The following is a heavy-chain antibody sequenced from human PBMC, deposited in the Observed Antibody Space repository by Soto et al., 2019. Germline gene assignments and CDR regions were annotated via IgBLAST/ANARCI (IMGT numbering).Heavy chain of an antibody. CDR2: IVVGSGNT. Sequence: ASVKVSCKASGFTFTSCPVQWVLQARGQRLEWIGWIVVGSGNTNYAQKFQERVNITRDMSKSTAYMELSSLRSEDTAVYYCAAAARPADYWGQGTLVTVSS. CDR1: GFTFTSCP. CDR3: AAAARPADY. V-gene: IGHV1-58*01. J-gene: IGHJ4*02. D-gene: IGHD6-6*01.